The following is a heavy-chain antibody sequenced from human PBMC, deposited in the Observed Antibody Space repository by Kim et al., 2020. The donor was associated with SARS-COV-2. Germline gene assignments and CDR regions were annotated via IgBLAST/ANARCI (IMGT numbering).Heavy chain of an antibody. CDR1: GYTFTGYY. V-gene: IGHV1-2*02. Sequence: ASVKVSCKASGYTFTGYYMHWVRQAPGQGLEWMGWINPNSGGTNYAQKFQGRVTMTRDTSISTAYMELSRLRSDDTAVYYCARGSWCSGGSCYFPSHWGQGTLVTVSS. CDR3: ARGSWCSGGSCYFPSH. CDR2: INPNSGGT. D-gene: IGHD2-15*01. J-gene: IGHJ4*02.